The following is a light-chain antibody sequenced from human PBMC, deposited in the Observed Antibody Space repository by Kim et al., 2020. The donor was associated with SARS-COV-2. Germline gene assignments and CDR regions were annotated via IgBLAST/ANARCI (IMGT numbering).Light chain of an antibody. J-gene: IGKJ1*01. Sequence: DIVMTQSPATLSVSPGERATLSCRASQSISNNLAWYQQKPGQAPRLLVYGASTRATGIPTRFSGSGSGTEFTLPISSLQSEDFAVYYCQHNSNRPPWTFVPVT. CDR1: QSISNN. CDR2: GAS. CDR3: QHNSNRPPWT. V-gene: IGKV3-15*01.